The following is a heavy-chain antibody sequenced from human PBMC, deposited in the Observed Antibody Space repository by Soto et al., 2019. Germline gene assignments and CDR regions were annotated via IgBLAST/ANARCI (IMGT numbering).Heavy chain of an antibody. Sequence: PSETLSLTCTVSGGSISSSSYYWGWIRQPPGKGLEWIGSIYYSGSTYYNPSLKSRVTISVDTSKNQFSLKLSSVTAADTAVYYCASRGIYYDNFDYWGQGTLVTVSS. V-gene: IGHV4-39*01. CDR2: IYYSGST. CDR3: ASRGIYYDNFDY. CDR1: GGSISSSSYY. D-gene: IGHD3-22*01. J-gene: IGHJ4*02.